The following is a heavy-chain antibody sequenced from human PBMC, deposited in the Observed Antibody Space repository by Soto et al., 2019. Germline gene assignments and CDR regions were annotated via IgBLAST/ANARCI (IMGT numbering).Heavy chain of an antibody. CDR3: ARASGYCSGGSCPVGWFDP. Sequence: SETLSLTCTVSGGSISGNFWSWIRQPPGKGLEWIGYVYYSGSTSYNPSLKGRVTISVDRSKNQFSLKLTSVTAADTAVYYCARASGYCSGGSCPVGWFDPWGQGTLVTVSS. CDR1: GGSISGNF. CDR2: VYYSGST. D-gene: IGHD2-15*01. V-gene: IGHV4-59*12. J-gene: IGHJ5*02.